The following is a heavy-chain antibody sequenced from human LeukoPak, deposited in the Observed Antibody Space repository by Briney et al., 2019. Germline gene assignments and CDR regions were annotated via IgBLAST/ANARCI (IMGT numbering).Heavy chain of an antibody. V-gene: IGHV1-46*01. CDR1: GYTFTSNY. D-gene: IGHD5-18*01. J-gene: IGHJ4*02. CDR2: INPSGGST. CDR3: ARDAGRGYSYSASMFFDY. Sequence: ASVKVSCKASGYTFTSNYIHWVRQAPGQGLEWMGIINPSGGSTSYAQKFQGRVTMTRDTSTSTVYMELSSLRSEDTAVYYCARDAGRGYSYSASMFFDYWGQGTLVTVSS.